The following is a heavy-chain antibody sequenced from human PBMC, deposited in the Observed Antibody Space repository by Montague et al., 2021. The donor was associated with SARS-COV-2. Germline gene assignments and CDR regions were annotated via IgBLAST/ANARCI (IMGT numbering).Heavy chain of an antibody. CDR1: GGSIRTSSYY. CDR3: ARGPRNNIGMVATRLDY. CDR2: IYYSGST. J-gene: IGHJ4*02. D-gene: IGHD5-12*01. V-gene: IGHV4-39*07. Sequence: SETLSLTCTVSGGSIRTSSYYWGWIRQPPGKGLDWIGSIYYSGSTYYNPSLKRRATRSVDTSNNQFSLKLTSVTAADTAVYYCARGPRNNIGMVATRLDYWGQGTLVTVSS.